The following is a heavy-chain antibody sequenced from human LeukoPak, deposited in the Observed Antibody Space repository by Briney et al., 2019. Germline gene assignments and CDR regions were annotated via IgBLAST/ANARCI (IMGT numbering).Heavy chain of an antibody. CDR3: ARTRAFVHYNVIDDY. CDR1: GGTFSSYA. J-gene: IGHJ4*02. D-gene: IGHD3-16*02. Sequence: SVKVSCKASGGTFSSYAISWVRQAPGQGLEWMGRIIPILGIANYAQKFQGRVTITADKSTSTAYMELSSLRSEDTAVYYCARTRAFVHYNVIDDYWGQGTLVTVSS. CDR2: IIPILGIA. V-gene: IGHV1-69*04.